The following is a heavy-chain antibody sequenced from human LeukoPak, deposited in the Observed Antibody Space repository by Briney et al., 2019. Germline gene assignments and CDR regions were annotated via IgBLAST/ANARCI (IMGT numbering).Heavy chain of an antibody. V-gene: IGHV1-18*01. CDR3: ARVSFGYSYGSYYFDY. CDR1: GYTFTSYG. Sequence: ASVKVSCKASGYTFTSYGTSWVRQAPGQGLEWMGWISAYNGNTNYAQKLQGRVTMTTDTSTSTAYMELRSLRSDDTAVYYCARVSFGYSYGSYYFDYWGQGTLVTVSS. D-gene: IGHD5-18*01. J-gene: IGHJ4*02. CDR2: ISAYNGNT.